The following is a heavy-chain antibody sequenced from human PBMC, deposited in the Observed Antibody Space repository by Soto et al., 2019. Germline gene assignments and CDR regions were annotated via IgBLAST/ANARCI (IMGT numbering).Heavy chain of an antibody. D-gene: IGHD2-15*01. CDR3: ARVRLISLYYFDY. CDR2: IGTAGDT. V-gene: IGHV3-13*01. CDR1: GFTFSNYD. Sequence: EVQLVESGGGLVQPGGSLRLSCAASGFTFSNYDMHCVRQVTGKGLEWVSTIGTAGDTYYPGSVKGRFTISRENAKNYLYLQMNSLRAEDTAVYYCARVRLISLYYFDYWGQGTLVTVSS. J-gene: IGHJ4*02.